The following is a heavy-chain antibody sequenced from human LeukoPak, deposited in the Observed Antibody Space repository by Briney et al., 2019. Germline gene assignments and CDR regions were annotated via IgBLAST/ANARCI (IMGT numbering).Heavy chain of an antibody. Sequence: AQTLSLTCAVSGGSISSGGYSWRWLRQPPGKGLEWIVYIYHSGSTYYNPSLKSRVTISVDRSKTQFSLKLSSVTAADTAVYYCASSREGYSGYDLDYWGQGTLVTVSS. V-gene: IGHV4-30-2*01. CDR3: ASSREGYSGYDLDY. CDR2: IYHSGST. CDR1: GGSISSGGYS. J-gene: IGHJ4*02. D-gene: IGHD5-12*01.